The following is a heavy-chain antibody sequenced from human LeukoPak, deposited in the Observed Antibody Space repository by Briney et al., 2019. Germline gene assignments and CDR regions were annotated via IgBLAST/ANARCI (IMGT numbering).Heavy chain of an antibody. CDR2: VSHSGSS. J-gene: IGHJ5*02. D-gene: IGHD4-23*01. V-gene: IGHV4-34*01. CDR3: ARGIFYGGRNQYIWLDL. Sequence: NTGGSLRLSCAASGFTFSSYAMSWIRQAPGKGLEWIGEVSHSGSSNSNPSLKSRINISLDTSKSQFSLRLTSVTAADTAVYYCARGIFYGGRNQYIWLDLWGQGTLVTVSS. CDR1: GFTFSSYA.